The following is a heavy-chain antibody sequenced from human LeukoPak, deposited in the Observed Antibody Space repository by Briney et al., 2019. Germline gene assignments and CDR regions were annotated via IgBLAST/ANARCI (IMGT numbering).Heavy chain of an antibody. V-gene: IGHV5-51*01. Sequence: GESLKISCRGSGYSFPDYWVGWVRQMPGKGLEWMGFIFPGGASNTLYSPSLQGQVTISADRSISTAYLQWSSLKPSDTAMYYCMRRAQGPNWNDGNWFDPWGQGTLVTVFS. D-gene: IGHD1-20*01. J-gene: IGHJ5*02. CDR3: MRRAQGPNWNDGNWFDP. CDR2: IFPGGASNT. CDR1: GYSFPDYW.